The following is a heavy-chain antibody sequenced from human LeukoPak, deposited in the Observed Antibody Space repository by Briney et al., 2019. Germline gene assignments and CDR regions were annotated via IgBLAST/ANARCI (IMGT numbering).Heavy chain of an antibody. Sequence: PGGSLRLSCAASGFTFSNHWMHWVRQAPGKGLVWVSVISKDGSTSIYADPVRGRLTISRDNAKNTLYLQMKSLRAEDTAVYYCAKGGGYEAQYYYYYLDVWGKGTPVTVS. CDR1: GFTFSNHW. J-gene: IGHJ6*03. V-gene: IGHV3-74*01. CDR3: AKGGGYEAQYYYYYLDV. D-gene: IGHD5-12*01. CDR2: ISKDGSTS.